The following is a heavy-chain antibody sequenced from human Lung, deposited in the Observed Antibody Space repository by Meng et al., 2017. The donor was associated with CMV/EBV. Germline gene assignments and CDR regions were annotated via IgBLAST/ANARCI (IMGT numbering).Heavy chain of an antibody. V-gene: IGHV4-59*11. CDR3: ARYYCSGSSCYTTNWFDP. J-gene: IGHJ5*02. Sequence: SETXSLXXTVSAASISSHYWSWIRQSPGKGLEWIGYMYYSGISNYNPSLGGRATILLDMSKNQFSLKLTSVTAADTAVYFCARYYCSGSSCYTTNWFDPWGQGIXVTVSS. CDR1: AASISSHY. CDR2: MYYSGIS. D-gene: IGHD2-8*02.